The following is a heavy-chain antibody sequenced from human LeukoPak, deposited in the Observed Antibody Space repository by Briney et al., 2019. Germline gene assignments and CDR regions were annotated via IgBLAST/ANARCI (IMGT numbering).Heavy chain of an antibody. D-gene: IGHD5-12*01. CDR1: GFTFDDSV. CDR3: AKVIVATRRGYYYYMDV. Sequence: GGSLRLSCTASGFTFDDSVMSWFRQAPGKGLEWVSSIFPSGGEIHYADSVRGRFTISRDNSKSTLSLQMNSLRAEDTAVYYCAKVIVATRRGYYYYMDVWGKGTTVTISS. CDR2: IFPSGGEI. V-gene: IGHV3-23*01. J-gene: IGHJ6*03.